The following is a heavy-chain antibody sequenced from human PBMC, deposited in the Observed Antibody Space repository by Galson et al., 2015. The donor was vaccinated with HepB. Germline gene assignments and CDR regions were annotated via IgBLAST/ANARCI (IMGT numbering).Heavy chain of an antibody. V-gene: IGHV4-59*01. CDR3: ARGRGQLPLQFDY. CDR1: SDSISTYY. J-gene: IGHJ4*02. CDR2: IYYTGST. Sequence: ETLSLTCTVSSDSISTYYWNWIRQPPGKGLEWVGYIYYTGSTNYNPSFNSRVTISLDTSQNQYSLKLKSVTAADTAVYYCARGRGQLPLQFDYWGQGVLVTVSS. D-gene: IGHD1-1*01.